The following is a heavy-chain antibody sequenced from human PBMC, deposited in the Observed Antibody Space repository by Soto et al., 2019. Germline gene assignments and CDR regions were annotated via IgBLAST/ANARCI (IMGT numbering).Heavy chain of an antibody. CDR2: INHSGST. D-gene: IGHD3-22*01. CDR3: ARAQQGNYYDSSGYYPYFDY. V-gene: IGHV4-34*01. J-gene: IGHJ4*02. Sequence: SETLSLTCAVYGGSFSGYYWSWIRQPPGKGLEWIGEINHSGSTNYNPSLKSRVTISVDTSKNQFSLKLSSVTAADTAVYYCARAQQGNYYDSSGYYPYFDYWGQGTLVTVSS. CDR1: GGSFSGYY.